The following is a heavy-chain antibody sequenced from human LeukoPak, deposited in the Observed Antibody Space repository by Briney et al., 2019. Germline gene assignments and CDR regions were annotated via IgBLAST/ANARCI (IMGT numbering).Heavy chain of an antibody. CDR3: ARSTEWFADY. D-gene: IGHD3-3*01. V-gene: IGHV3-48*01. J-gene: IGHJ4*02. CDR1: GFDFSVYS. Sequence: GVSLRLSCAASGFDFSVYSMNWVRQAPGKGLEWISYITSDRNTIYYADSVRGRFTISRDNAKESVYLELSNLRADDTAMYYCARSTEWFADYWGQGTLVTVSS. CDR2: ITSDRNTI.